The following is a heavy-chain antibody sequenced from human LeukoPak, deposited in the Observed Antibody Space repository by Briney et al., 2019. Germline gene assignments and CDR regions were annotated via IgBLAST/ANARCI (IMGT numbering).Heavy chain of an antibody. D-gene: IGHD5-24*01. CDR3: ARDLEGDGYNYYFDY. CDR2: INPNSGGT. J-gene: IGHJ4*02. CDR1: GYTFTGYY. V-gene: IGHV1-2*02. Sequence: ASVKVSCKASGYTFTGYYMQWVRQAPGQGLEWMGWINPNSGGTNYAQKFQGRVTMTRDTSISTAYMELSRLRSDDTAVYYCARDLEGDGYNYYFDYWGQGTLVTVSS.